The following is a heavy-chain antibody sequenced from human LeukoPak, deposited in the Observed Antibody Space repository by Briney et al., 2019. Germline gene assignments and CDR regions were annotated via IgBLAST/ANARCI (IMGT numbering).Heavy chain of an antibody. CDR2: IYYSGST. D-gene: IGHD1-1*01. J-gene: IGHJ5*02. CDR3: ARHGTSGTNLNWFDP. CDR1: GGSISSFY. V-gene: IGHV4-59*01. Sequence: SQTLSLTCTVSGGSISSFYWSWIRETPGKGLEWIGYIYYSGSTNYNPSPKSRVTISVDTSKNQFSLKLSSVTAADTAVYYCARHGTSGTNLNWFDPWGQGTLVTVSS.